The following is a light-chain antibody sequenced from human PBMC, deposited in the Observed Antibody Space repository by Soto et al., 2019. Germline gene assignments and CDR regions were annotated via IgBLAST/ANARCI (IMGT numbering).Light chain of an antibody. CDR2: GAS. CDR1: QSVSASF. V-gene: IGKV3-20*01. Sequence: EIVLTQSPGTLSLSPGERATLSCRASQSVSASFLAWYQQKPGQAPRLLIYGASSRATGFPDRFSGSGSGTDFTLTISRLEPEDAAVYYCQQRGTFGQGTKLEIK. CDR3: QQRGT. J-gene: IGKJ2*02.